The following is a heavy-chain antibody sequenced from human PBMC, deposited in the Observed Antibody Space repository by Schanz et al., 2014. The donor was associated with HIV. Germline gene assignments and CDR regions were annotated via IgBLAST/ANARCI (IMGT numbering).Heavy chain of an antibody. D-gene: IGHD3-3*01. CDR1: GGTFSSYA. CDR3: ARGRKDYDFWSGAHYYYAMDV. V-gene: IGHV1-69*01. Sequence: QVQLVQSGAEVKKPGSSVRVSCKASGGTFSSYAISWVRQAPGQGLEWMGGIIPIFGTPNYAQKFQGRVTLTADESTSAAYLELSSLRSEDTAVYYCARGRKDYDFWSGAHYYYAMDVWGQGTTVTVSS. CDR2: IIPIFGTP. J-gene: IGHJ6*02.